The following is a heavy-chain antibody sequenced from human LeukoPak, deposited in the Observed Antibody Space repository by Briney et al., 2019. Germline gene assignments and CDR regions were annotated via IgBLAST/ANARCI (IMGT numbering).Heavy chain of an antibody. Sequence: PGGSLRLSCAASGFTFSSYSMNWVRQAPGKGLEWVSYISSSSSTIYYADSVKGRFTISRDNAKNSLYLQMNSLRAEDTAVYYCAGGMFYYGSGRRQGAFDIWGQGTMVTVSS. D-gene: IGHD3-10*01. J-gene: IGHJ3*02. V-gene: IGHV3-48*01. CDR3: AGGMFYYGSGRRQGAFDI. CDR2: ISSSSSTI. CDR1: GFTFSSYS.